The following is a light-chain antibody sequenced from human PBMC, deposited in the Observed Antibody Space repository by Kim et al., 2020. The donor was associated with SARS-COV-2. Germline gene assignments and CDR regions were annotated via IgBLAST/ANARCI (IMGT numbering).Light chain of an antibody. V-gene: IGLV2-23*01. J-gene: IGLJ3*02. CDR2: EGS. CDR3: CSYAGSSTPWV. CDR1: SSDVGSYNL. Sequence: QSITIACTGTSSDVGSYNLVSWYQQHPGKAPKLMIYEGSKRPSGVSNRFSGSKSGNTASLTISGLQAEDEADYYCCSYAGSSTPWVFGGGTKLTVL.